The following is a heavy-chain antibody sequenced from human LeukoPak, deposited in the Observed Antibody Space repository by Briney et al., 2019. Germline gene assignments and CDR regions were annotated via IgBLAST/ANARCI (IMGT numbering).Heavy chain of an antibody. V-gene: IGHV4-59*01. CDR1: GDSINGFY. Sequence: SETLSLTCTVSGDSINGFYWNWIRQPPGEGLEWIGYIYYSGNTNYNPSLRSRVTMSVATSTYQFSLKLSSVTAADTAVYYCASSKTPWIQLWFFDIWGQGKMVTVSS. CDR3: ASSKTPWIQLWFFDI. D-gene: IGHD5-18*01. CDR2: IYYSGNT. J-gene: IGHJ3*02.